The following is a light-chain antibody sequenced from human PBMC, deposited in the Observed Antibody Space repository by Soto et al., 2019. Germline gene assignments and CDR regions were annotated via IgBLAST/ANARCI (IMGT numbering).Light chain of an antibody. CDR3: QQYNTWSSIT. CDR1: ESLSSN. V-gene: IGKV3-15*01. J-gene: IGKJ5*01. Sequence: EIVMTQSPATLSVSPGERVTLSCRASESLSSNLAWYQQKPGQAPSLLMYGASTRATGTPARFSGSGSGTEFSLTISCLQSEDFAVYYCQQYNTWSSITFGQGTRLEIK. CDR2: GAS.